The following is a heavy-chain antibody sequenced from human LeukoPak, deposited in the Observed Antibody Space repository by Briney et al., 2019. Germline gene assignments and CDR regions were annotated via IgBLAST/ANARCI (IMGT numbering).Heavy chain of an antibody. J-gene: IGHJ4*02. Sequence: GGALRLSCAASGFTFSSYAMSWVRQAPGKGLEWVAAIRDSGSSTHYADSVKGRFTTSRDNSKNTLFLQMNSLRAEDTAIYYCAKYGPQDSGSSHFDYWGQGALVTVSS. CDR2: IRDSGSST. D-gene: IGHD1-26*01. CDR1: GFTFSSYA. CDR3: AKYGPQDSGSSHFDY. V-gene: IGHV3-23*01.